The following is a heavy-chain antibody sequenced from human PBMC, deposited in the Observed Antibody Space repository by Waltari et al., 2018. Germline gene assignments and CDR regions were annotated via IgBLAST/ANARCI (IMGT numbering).Heavy chain of an antibody. V-gene: IGHV3-66*01. Sequence: EVQLVEFGGGLVQPGGSLRLSCAASGFTVSINYMSWVRQAPGKGLEWVSLSYSDGRTYYADSLKGRFTISRDNYKNTVYLQMSRLRVEDTAVYYCAKDAGPVAAEGDYWGQGTLVTVSS. CDR1: GFTVSINY. D-gene: IGHD6-19*01. CDR3: AKDAGPVAAEGDY. J-gene: IGHJ4*02. CDR2: SYSDGRT.